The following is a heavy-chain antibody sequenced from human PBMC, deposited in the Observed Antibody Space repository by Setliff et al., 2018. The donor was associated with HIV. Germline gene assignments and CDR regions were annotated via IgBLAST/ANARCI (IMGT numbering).Heavy chain of an antibody. CDR2: IIPIFGIP. J-gene: IGHJ6*03. V-gene: IGHV1-69*13. Sequence: ASVKVSCKASGGTFIRYAFNWVRQAPGQGLEWMGEIIPIFGIPSYAQRFQDRVTITADESTNTAYMELSSLRSEDTAVYYCARETYYGSGSYLPTEYYYYYMDVWGKGTTVTVSS. CDR1: GGTFIRYA. D-gene: IGHD3-10*01. CDR3: ARETYYGSGSYLPTEYYYYYMDV.